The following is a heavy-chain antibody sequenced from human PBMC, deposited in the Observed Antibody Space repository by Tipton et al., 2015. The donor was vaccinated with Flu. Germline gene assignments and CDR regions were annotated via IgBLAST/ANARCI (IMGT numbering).Heavy chain of an antibody. CDR3: ARRDYSNYVSEPKNWFDP. CDR1: GGSIGSYY. CDR2: IYNSAYT. D-gene: IGHD4-11*01. Sequence: GLVKPSETLFLTCTVSGGSIGSYYWNWIRQPPGKGLEWIGYIYNSAYTKYNPSLESRVTISADTPKKQFSLQLRSVTAADTAVYYCARRDYSNYVSEPKNWFDPWGQGILVTVSS. J-gene: IGHJ5*02. V-gene: IGHV4-4*09.